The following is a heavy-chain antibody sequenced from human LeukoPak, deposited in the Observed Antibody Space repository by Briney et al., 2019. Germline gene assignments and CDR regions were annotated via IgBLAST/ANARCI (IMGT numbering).Heavy chain of an antibody. D-gene: IGHD6-19*01. CDR1: GFTFDDYA. V-gene: IGHV3-43D*04. CDR2: ISWDGGST. J-gene: IGHJ4*02. CDR3: AKGAVEQWLVLYFDY. Sequence: GGSLRLSCAASGFTFDDYAMHWVRQAPGKGLEWVSLISWDGGSTYYADSVKGRLTISRDNSKNSLYLQMNSLRAEDTALYYCAKGAVEQWLVLYFDYWGQGTLVTVSS.